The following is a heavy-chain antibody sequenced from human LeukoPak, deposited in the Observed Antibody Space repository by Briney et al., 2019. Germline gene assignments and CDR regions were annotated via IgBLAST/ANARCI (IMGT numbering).Heavy chain of an antibody. CDR2: IIPIFGTA. Sequence: SVKVSCKASGGTFSSYAISWVRQAPGQGLEWMGGIIPIFGTANYAQKFQGRVTITTDESTSTAYMELSSLRSEDTAVYYCARDTPDGDFWSGKTHYYMDVWGKGTTVTVSS. CDR1: GGTFSSYA. J-gene: IGHJ6*03. V-gene: IGHV1-69*05. D-gene: IGHD3-3*01. CDR3: ARDTPDGDFWSGKTHYYMDV.